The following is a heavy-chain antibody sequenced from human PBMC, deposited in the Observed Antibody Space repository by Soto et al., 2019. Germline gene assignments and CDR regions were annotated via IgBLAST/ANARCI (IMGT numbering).Heavy chain of an antibody. CDR1: GFTFSNAW. V-gene: IGHV3-15*01. CDR3: VYSSSTPYYYGMDV. J-gene: IGHJ6*02. Sequence: GGSLRLSCAASGFTFSNAWMSWVRQAPGKGLEWVGRIKSKTDGGTTDYAAPVKGRFTISRDDSKNTLYLQMNSLKTEDTAVYYCVYSSSTPYYYGMDVWGQGTTVAVSS. D-gene: IGHD6-6*01. CDR2: IKSKTDGGTT.